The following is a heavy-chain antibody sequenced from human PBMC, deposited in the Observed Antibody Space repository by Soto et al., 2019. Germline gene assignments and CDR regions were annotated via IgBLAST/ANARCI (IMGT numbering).Heavy chain of an antibody. CDR1: GVAIRSYF. V-gene: IGHV4-59*13. CDR2: TYCTADT. CDR3: AGSKNREFGFAY. Sequence: PSQTLSLTCTVSGVAIRSYFWSWIPQRPVKGREWSRSTYCTADTKYNPSLESRATISADPSKQQFSLRGSPVTAADTALPSCAGSKNREFGFAYSGQGALVTVS. D-gene: IGHD3-10*01. J-gene: IGHJ4*02.